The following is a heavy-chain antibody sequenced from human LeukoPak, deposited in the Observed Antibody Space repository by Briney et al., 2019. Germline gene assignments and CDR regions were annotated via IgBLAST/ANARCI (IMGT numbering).Heavy chain of an antibody. D-gene: IGHD3-10*01. J-gene: IGHJ4*02. CDR1: GFTFGDYA. CDR2: IKSKTDGGTT. Sequence: NTGGSLRLSCTTSGFTFGDYAMSWVRQAPGKGLEWVGRIKSKTDGGTTDYAAPVKGRFTISRDDSKNTLYLQMNSLKTEDTAVYYCTTEGTYYYGSGSYYFDYWGQGTLVTVSS. CDR3: TTEGTYYYGSGSYYFDY. V-gene: IGHV3-15*01.